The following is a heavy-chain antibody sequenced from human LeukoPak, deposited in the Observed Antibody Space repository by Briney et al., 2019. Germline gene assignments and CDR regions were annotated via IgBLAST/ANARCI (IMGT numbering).Heavy chain of an antibody. Sequence: GGSLRLSCAASGFTVSSNYMSWVRQAPEKGLEWVSVIYSGGSTYYADSVKGRFTISRDNSKNTLYLQMNSLRAEDTAVYYCARGGDSSGYYPFDYWGQGTLVTVSS. CDR1: GFTVSSNY. CDR2: IYSGGST. D-gene: IGHD3-22*01. CDR3: ARGGDSSGYYPFDY. V-gene: IGHV3-66*01. J-gene: IGHJ4*02.